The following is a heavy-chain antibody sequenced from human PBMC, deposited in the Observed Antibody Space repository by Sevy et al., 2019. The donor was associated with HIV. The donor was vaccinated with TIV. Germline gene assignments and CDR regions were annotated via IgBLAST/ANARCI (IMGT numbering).Heavy chain of an antibody. J-gene: IGHJ4*02. Sequence: SETLSLTCTVSGYSISSGYYWGWIRQPPGKGLEWIGSIYHSGSTYYNPSLKSRVTISVDTSKNQFSLKLSSVTAADTAVYYCARDSVRWYFDYWGQGTLVTVSS. CDR1: GYSISSGYY. CDR3: ARDSVRWYFDY. D-gene: IGHD6-13*01. CDR2: IYHSGST. V-gene: IGHV4-38-2*02.